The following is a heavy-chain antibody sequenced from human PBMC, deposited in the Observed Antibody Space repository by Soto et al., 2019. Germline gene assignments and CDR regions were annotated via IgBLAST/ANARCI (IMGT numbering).Heavy chain of an antibody. CDR1: GFTFISYW. J-gene: IGHJ4*02. Sequence: WGSLRLSCVVSGFTFISYWIDWVRQAPGKGLEWVANIKQDGSEKYYVDSAKGRFTISRDNAKNSLYLQMNSLSAEDTAIYYCATSRTFDYWGQGTLVTVSS. D-gene: IGHD6-13*01. CDR3: ATSRTFDY. CDR2: IKQDGSEK. V-gene: IGHV3-7*01.